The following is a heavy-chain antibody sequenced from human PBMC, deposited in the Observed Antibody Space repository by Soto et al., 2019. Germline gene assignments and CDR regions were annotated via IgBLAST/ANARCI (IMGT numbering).Heavy chain of an antibody. CDR3: ARAHDAYYDIMICPVHGMDV. CDR1: GGTFSNYA. CDR2: IIPLIGTT. J-gene: IGHJ6*01. D-gene: IGHD3-9*01. V-gene: IGHV1-69*12. Sequence: QVQLEQSGAEVKKPGSSVKVSCKAYGGTFSNYAVSWVRQAPGQGLEWMGGIIPLIGTTTDAQKFQGRVTITADESTTSAYMELSSLRSEDTAMYYCARAHDAYYDIMICPVHGMDVWGQGTTVIVSS.